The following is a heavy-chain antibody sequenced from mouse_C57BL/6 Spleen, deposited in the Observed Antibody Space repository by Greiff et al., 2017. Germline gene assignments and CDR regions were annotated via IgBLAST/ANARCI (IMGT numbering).Heavy chain of an antibody. CDR2: IYPRSGNT. D-gene: IGHD2-5*01. CDR3: ARAYYSNYDGYFDV. CDR1: GYTFTSYG. V-gene: IGHV1-81*01. J-gene: IGHJ1*03. Sequence: QVQLQQSGAELARPGASVKLSCKASGYTFTSYGISWVKQRTGQGLEWIGEIYPRSGNTYYNEKFKGKATLTADKSSSTAYMELRSLTSEDSAVYFCARAYYSNYDGYFDVWGTGTTGTVSS.